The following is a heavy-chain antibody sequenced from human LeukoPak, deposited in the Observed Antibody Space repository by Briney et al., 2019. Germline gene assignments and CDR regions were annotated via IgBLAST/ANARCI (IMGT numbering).Heavy chain of an antibody. V-gene: IGHV3-9*01. J-gene: IGHJ4*02. CDR2: ISWNSGSI. D-gene: IGHD6-19*01. CDR3: AKDYGPAVADRWDYFDY. CDR1: GFTFDDYA. Sequence: AGGSLRLSCAASGFTFDDYAMHWVRQAPGKGLEWVSGISWNSGSIGYADSVKGRFTISRDNAKNSLYLQMNSLRAEDTALYYCAKDYGPAVADRWDYFDYWGQGTLVTVSS.